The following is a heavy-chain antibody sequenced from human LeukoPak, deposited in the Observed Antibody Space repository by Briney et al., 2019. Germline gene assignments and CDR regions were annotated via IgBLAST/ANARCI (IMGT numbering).Heavy chain of an antibody. Sequence: GGSLRLSCTVSGFTVSSNSMNWVRQAPGKGLEWVSYISSSGSTIYYADSVKGRFTISRDNAKNSLYLQMNSLRAEHTAVYYCAELGITMIGGVWGKGTTVTISS. CDR1: GFTVSSNS. D-gene: IGHD3-10*02. CDR3: AELGITMIGGV. J-gene: IGHJ6*04. CDR2: ISSSGSTI. V-gene: IGHV3-48*04.